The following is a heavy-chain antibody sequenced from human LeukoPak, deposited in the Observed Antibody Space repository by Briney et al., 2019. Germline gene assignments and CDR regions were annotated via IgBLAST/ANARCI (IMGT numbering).Heavy chain of an antibody. V-gene: IGHV3-21*01. J-gene: IGHJ3*02. CDR3: ARELLWFGASAFDI. Sequence: GGSLRLSCAASGFTFSNYWMNWVRQAPGKGLEWVSSISSSSSYIYYADSVKGRFTISRDNAKNSLYLQMNSLRAEDTAVYYCARELLWFGASAFDIWGQGTMVTVSS. CDR1: GFTFSNYW. D-gene: IGHD3-10*01. CDR2: ISSSSSYI.